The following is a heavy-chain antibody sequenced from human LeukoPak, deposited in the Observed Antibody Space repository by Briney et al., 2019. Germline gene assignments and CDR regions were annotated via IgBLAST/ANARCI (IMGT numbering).Heavy chain of an antibody. V-gene: IGHV4-34*01. CDR1: GGSFSGYY. CDR3: ARRRRYSSSWSYPFDY. CDR2: INHSGST. J-gene: IGHJ4*02. Sequence: SETLSLTCAVYGGSFSGYYWSWIRQPPGKGLEWIGEINHSGSTNYNPSLKSRVTISVDTSKIQFSLKLSSVTAADTAVYYCARRRRYSSSWSYPFDYWGQGTLVTVSS. D-gene: IGHD6-13*01.